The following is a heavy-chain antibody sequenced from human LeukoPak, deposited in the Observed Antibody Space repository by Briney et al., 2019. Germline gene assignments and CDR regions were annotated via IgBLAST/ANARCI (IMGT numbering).Heavy chain of an antibody. J-gene: IGHJ4*02. CDR3: AIGFLSSGVDY. V-gene: IGHV4-38-2*01. CDR2: IYHSGST. Sequence: PSETLSLTCAVSGYCVSRGYYRGWNRQPPGKGLEWIGSIYHSGSTYYNPSLKSRVTISVDTSKNQFSLKLSSVTAADTAVYYCAIGFLSSGVDYWGQGTLVTVSS. D-gene: IGHD6-19*01. CDR1: GYCVSRGYY.